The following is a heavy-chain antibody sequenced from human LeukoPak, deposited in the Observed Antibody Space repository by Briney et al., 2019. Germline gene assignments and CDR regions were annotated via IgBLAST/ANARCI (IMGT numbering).Heavy chain of an antibody. Sequence: GGSLRLSCAASGFTFSSYIMNWVRQAPGKGLEWVSSISSSSSYIYYADSVKGRFTISRDNAKNSLYLQMNSLRAEDTAVYYCARAVYGFDAFDIWGQGTMVTVSS. CDR3: ARAVYGFDAFDI. J-gene: IGHJ3*02. CDR1: GFTFSSYI. D-gene: IGHD4-17*01. V-gene: IGHV3-21*01. CDR2: ISSSSSYI.